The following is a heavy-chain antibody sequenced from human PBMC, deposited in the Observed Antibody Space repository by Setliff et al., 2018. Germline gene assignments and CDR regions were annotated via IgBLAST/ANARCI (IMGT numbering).Heavy chain of an antibody. CDR2: IKQDGSEK. D-gene: IGHD3-22*01. Sequence: LRLSCAASGFTFSRYWMSWVRQAPGKGLEWVANIKQDGSEKYYVDSVKGRFTISRDNAKNSLYLQMNSLRAEDTAVYYCARGKERITMIVVVTSGAFDIWGQGTMVTVSS. CDR1: GFTFSRYW. V-gene: IGHV3-7*01. CDR3: ARGKERITMIVVVTSGAFDI. J-gene: IGHJ3*02.